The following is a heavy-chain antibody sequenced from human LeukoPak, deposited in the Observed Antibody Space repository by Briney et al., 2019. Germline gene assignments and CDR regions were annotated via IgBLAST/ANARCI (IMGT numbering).Heavy chain of an antibody. D-gene: IGHD2-2*01. CDR2: IYHSGST. V-gene: IGHV4-30-2*01. CDR3: ARAIRSSSVWFDS. J-gene: IGHJ5*01. CDR1: GGSISSGGYS. Sequence: SQTLSLTCAVSGGSISSGGYSWSWIRQPPGKGLEWIGYIYHSGSTYYNPSLKSRVTISVDTSKNQFSLKLSSVTAADTAVYYCARAIRSSSVWFDSWGQGTLVTVSS.